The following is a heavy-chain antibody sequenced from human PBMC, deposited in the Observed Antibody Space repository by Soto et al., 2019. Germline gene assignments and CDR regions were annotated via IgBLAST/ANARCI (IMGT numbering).Heavy chain of an antibody. D-gene: IGHD6-19*01. CDR1: GFTFTSSA. J-gene: IGHJ4*02. CDR3: AADRLWLGDHTSDY. CDR2: IVVGSGNT. Sequence: ASVKVSCKASGFTFTSSAVQWVRQARGQRLEWIGWIVVGSGNTNYAQKFQERVTITRDMSTSTAYMELSSLRSEDTAVYYCAADRLWLGDHTSDYWGQGTLVTVSS. V-gene: IGHV1-58*01.